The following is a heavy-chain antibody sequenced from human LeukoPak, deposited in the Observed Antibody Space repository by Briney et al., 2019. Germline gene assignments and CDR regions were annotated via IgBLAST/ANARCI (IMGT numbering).Heavy chain of an antibody. J-gene: IGHJ4*02. CDR2: IYPGDSET. Sequence: GESLKISCEGSGYSFTSYWIGWVRQMPGKGLEWMGIIYPGDSETRYSPSFQGQVTISADKSISTAYLQWSSLKASDTAMYYCASRITLSGYYFDYWGQGTLVTVSS. CDR1: GYSFTSYW. D-gene: IGHD1-14*01. V-gene: IGHV5-51*01. CDR3: ASRITLSGYYFDY.